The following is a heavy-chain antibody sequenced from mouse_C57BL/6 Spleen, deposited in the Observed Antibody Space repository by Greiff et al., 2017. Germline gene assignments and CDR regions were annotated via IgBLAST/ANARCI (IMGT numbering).Heavy chain of an antibody. J-gene: IGHJ2*01. Sequence: QVQLQQPGAELVMPGASVKLSCKASGYTFTSYWMHWVKQRPGQGLEWIGEIDPSDSYTNYNQKFKGKSTLTVDKSSSTAYMQLSSLTSEDSAVYYCARNAADYIDYWGQGTTLTVSS. V-gene: IGHV1-69*01. CDR2: IDPSDSYT. CDR3: ARNAADYIDY. CDR1: GYTFTSYW.